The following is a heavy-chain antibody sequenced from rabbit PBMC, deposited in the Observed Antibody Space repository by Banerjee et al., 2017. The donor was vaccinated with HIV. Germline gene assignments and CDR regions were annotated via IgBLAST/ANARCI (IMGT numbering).Heavy chain of an antibody. CDR1: GFTLSSYW. J-gene: IGHJ4*01. Sequence: LVKPEGSLTLTCTASGFTLSSYWICRVRQAPGKGLEWIACIYAGSSGSTYYASWAKGRFTISSHNAQNTLYLQLNSLTVADTATYFCARDDLWGPGTLVTVS. CDR2: IYAGSSGST. V-gene: IGHV1S45*01. CDR3: ARDDL.